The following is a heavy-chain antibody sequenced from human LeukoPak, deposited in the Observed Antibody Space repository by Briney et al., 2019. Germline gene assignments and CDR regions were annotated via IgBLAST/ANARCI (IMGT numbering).Heavy chain of an antibody. CDR1: GGSISSYY. V-gene: IGHV4-4*07. J-gene: IGHJ6*02. D-gene: IGHD3-22*01. Sequence: SETLSLTCTVSGGSISSYYWSWIRQPAGKGLEWIGRIYTSGSTNYNPSLKSRVTMSVDTSKNQFSLMLSSVTAADTAVYYCARDRGPRRGYSSRGYYYYGMDVWGQGTTVTVSS. CDR3: ARDRGPRRGYSSRGYYYYGMDV. CDR2: IYTSGST.